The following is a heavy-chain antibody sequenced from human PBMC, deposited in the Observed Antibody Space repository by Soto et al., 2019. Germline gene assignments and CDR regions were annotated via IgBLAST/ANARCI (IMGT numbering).Heavy chain of an antibody. J-gene: IGHJ5*02. Sequence: PSETLSLTCTVSGGSISSYYWSWIRQPPGKGLEWTGYIYYSGSTNYNPSLKSRVTISVDTSKNQFSLKLSSVTAADTAVYYCARGSRGFDPWGQGTLVTVPS. V-gene: IGHV4-59*01. CDR1: GGSISSYY. CDR3: ARGSRGFDP. CDR2: IYYSGST. D-gene: IGHD3-10*01.